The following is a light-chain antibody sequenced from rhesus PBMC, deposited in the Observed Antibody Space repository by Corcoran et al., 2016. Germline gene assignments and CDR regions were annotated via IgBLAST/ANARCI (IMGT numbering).Light chain of an antibody. CDR3: QQYSSSPPT. Sequence: DIQMTQSPSSLSASVGDTVTITCRASPSVSTWLAWYQQKPGKAPRLLIYMASLLQRGVPSRFGGSGSGTDFTLNINSLQSEDFATYFCQQYSSSPPTFGGGTKV. J-gene: IGKJ4*01. V-gene: IGKV1-22*01. CDR2: MAS. CDR1: PSVSTW.